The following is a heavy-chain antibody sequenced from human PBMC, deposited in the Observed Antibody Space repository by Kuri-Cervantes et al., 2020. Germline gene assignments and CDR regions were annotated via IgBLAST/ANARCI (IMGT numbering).Heavy chain of an antibody. CDR2: TNSDGSST. Sequence: GGSLRLSCAASGFTFSSYWMHWVRQAPGKGLVWVSRTNSDGSSTSYADSVKGRFTISRDNAKNSLYLQMNSLRAEDTAVYYCARDGIYSGYDFDAFDIWGQGTMVTVSS. J-gene: IGHJ3*02. V-gene: IGHV3-74*01. CDR1: GFTFSSYW. CDR3: ARDGIYSGYDFDAFDI. D-gene: IGHD5-12*01.